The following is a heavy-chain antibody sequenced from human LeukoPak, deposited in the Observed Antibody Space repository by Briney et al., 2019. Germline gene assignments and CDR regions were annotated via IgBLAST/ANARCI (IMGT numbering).Heavy chain of an antibody. CDR2: ISAYNGNT. Sequence: ASVKVSCKASGYTFTSYGISWVRQAPGQGLKWMGWISAYNGNTNYAQKLQGRVTMTTDTSTSTAYMELRSLRSDDTAVYYCARDWAIVVVPSYWGQGTLVTVSS. V-gene: IGHV1-18*01. J-gene: IGHJ4*02. CDR3: ARDWAIVVVPSY. D-gene: IGHD3-22*01. CDR1: GYTFTSYG.